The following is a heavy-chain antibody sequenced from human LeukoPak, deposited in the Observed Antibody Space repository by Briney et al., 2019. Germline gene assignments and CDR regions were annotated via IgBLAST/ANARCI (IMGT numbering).Heavy chain of an antibody. Sequence: SETLSLTCAVYGGSFSGYYWSWIRQPPGKGLEWIREINHSGSTNYNPSLKSRVTISVDTSKNQFSLKLSSVTAADTAVYYCARLAGDAFDIWGQGTMVTVSS. J-gene: IGHJ3*02. CDR1: GGSFSGYY. CDR2: INHSGST. V-gene: IGHV4-34*01. CDR3: ARLAGDAFDI.